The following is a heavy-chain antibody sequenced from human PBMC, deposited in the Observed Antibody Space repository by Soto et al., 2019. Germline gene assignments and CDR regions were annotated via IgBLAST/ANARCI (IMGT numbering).Heavy chain of an antibody. CDR2: MYHTGST. J-gene: IGHJ5*02. Sequence: SETLSLTCAVSGDSISSNKWWSWVRQPPEKGLEWIGEMYHTGSTNYNPSLKSRVTISVDKSKNQFSLKLSSVTAADTAVYYCARSRLYSYDSSEGIFAAWGRGTLVPVYS. CDR1: GDSISSNKW. V-gene: IGHV4-4*02. D-gene: IGHD3-22*01. CDR3: ARSRLYSYDSSEGIFAA.